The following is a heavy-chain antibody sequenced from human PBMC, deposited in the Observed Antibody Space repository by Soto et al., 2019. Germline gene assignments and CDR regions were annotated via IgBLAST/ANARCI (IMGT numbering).Heavy chain of an antibody. D-gene: IGHD3-3*01. CDR1: GGSISSSSYY. CDR3: ARNTHDFSSGYSNWFDT. CDR2: IYYSGST. Sequence: SETLSLTCTVSGGSISSSSYYWGWIRQPPGKGLEWIGSIYYSGSTYYNPSLKSRVTISVDTSKNQFSLKLSSVTAADTAVYYCARNTHDFSSGYSNWFDTWGQGTLVTVSS. V-gene: IGHV4-39*01. J-gene: IGHJ5*02.